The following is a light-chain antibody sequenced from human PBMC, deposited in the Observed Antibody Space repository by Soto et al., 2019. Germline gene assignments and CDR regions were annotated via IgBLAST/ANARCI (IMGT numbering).Light chain of an antibody. Sequence: EIVLTQSPGTLSLSPGERATLSCRASQSVYTNYLAWYQQLSGQAPRLLIYGASRRATGIPDRFSGSGSGTDFTLTISRLEPEDFAVYYCQHHGSSPPVYTFGQGTKLEIK. CDR2: GAS. CDR1: QSVYTNY. J-gene: IGKJ2*01. V-gene: IGKV3-20*01. CDR3: QHHGSSPPVYT.